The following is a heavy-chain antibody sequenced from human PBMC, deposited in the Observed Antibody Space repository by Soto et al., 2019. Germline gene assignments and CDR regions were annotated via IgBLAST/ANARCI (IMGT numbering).Heavy chain of an antibody. CDR2: ISWNGGSI. Sequence: EVQLVESGGGLVQPGRSLRLSCAASGFTFDDYAMHWVRQAPGKGLEWVSGISWNGGSIGYADSVKGRFTISRDNAKNALYLQMNSLRAEDTALYYCAKDSRDYSGMGYFDYWGQGTLVTVCS. V-gene: IGHV3-9*01. CDR1: GFTFDDYA. CDR3: AKDSRDYSGMGYFDY. D-gene: IGHD1-26*01. J-gene: IGHJ4*02.